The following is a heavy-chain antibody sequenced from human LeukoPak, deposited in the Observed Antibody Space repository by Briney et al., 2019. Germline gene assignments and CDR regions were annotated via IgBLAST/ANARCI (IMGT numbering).Heavy chain of an antibody. CDR3: ARQSFPGEYSGSYYVIGD. D-gene: IGHD1-26*01. Sequence: GESLKISCKGSGFNFTSYWIGWVRQMPGKGLEWMGIVYPGDSDTRYSPSFQGQVTISADKSIRTAYLQWDSLRASDTAMYYCARQSFPGEYSGSYYVIGDWGQGTLVTVSS. CDR1: GFNFTSYW. CDR2: VYPGDSDT. J-gene: IGHJ4*02. V-gene: IGHV5-51*01.